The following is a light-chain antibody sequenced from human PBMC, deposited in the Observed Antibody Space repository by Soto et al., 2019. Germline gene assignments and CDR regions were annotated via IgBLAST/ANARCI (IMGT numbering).Light chain of an antibody. CDR2: DVT. CDR1: SSDVGSYNL. Sequence: QSVLTQPASVSGSPGQSITISCTGTSSDVGSYNLVSWYQQYPGKAPKLMIYDVTKWPSGVSNRFSGSKSGNTASLTVSGIQAEDEAAYYCCSYAGTHVVFGGGTKLTVL. V-gene: IGLV2-23*02. CDR3: CSYAGTHVV. J-gene: IGLJ2*01.